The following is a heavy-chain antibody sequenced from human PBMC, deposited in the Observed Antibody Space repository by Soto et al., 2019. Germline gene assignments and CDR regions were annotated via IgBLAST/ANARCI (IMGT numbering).Heavy chain of an antibody. D-gene: IGHD2-2*01. CDR3: ADTSEGYNWNYR. V-gene: IGHV4-39*01. CDR2: IYYSGST. CDR1: GGSISSSSYY. Sequence: SETLSLTCTVSGGSISSSSYYWGWIRQPPGKGLEWIGSIYYSGSTYYNPSLKSRVTISVDTSKNQFSLKLSSVTAADTAVYYCADTSEGYNWNYRWGQGTLVTVSA. J-gene: IGHJ5*02.